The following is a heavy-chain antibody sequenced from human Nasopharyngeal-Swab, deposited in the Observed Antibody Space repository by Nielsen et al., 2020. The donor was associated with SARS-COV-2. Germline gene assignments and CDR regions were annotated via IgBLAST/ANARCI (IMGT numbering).Heavy chain of an antibody. D-gene: IGHD3-3*01. V-gene: IGHV4-4*02. Sequence: WIRQPPGKGLEWIGEIYHSGSTNYNPSLKSRVTISVDKSKNQFSLKLSSVTAADTAVYYCASGRLRFLEWPAEGEFYYYYGMDVWGQGTTVTVSS. CDR3: ASGRLRFLEWPAEGEFYYYYGMDV. J-gene: IGHJ6*02. CDR2: IYHSGST.